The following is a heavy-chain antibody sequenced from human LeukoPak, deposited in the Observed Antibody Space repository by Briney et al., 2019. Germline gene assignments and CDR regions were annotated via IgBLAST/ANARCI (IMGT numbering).Heavy chain of an antibody. D-gene: IGHD3-22*01. CDR3: ARVDNNGYYFFDY. Sequence: SETLSLTCTVSGGSISSYYWSWIRQPPGKGLEWIGYIYYTGSTNYNPSLKSRVTISVDTSKNQFSLRLSSVTAADTAVYYCARVDNNGYYFFDYWGQGTLVTVSS. J-gene: IGHJ4*02. CDR2: IYYTGST. V-gene: IGHV4-59*08. CDR1: GGSISSYY.